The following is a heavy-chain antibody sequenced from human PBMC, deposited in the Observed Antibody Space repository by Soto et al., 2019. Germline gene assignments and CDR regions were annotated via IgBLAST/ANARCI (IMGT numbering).Heavy chain of an antibody. J-gene: IGHJ4*02. V-gene: IGHV3-15*01. CDR2: IKGEADGGTT. Sequence: GGSRRRSCAACGFTFSTAWMTGVRQAPGKGLEWVGRIKGEADGGTTDYAAPVKGRITISRDHSKDTLYLQMNSLKTEDTAVYYCTTGLSNGYYNFDYWGQGT. D-gene: IGHD3-22*01. CDR3: TTGLSNGYYNFDY. CDR1: GFTFSTAW.